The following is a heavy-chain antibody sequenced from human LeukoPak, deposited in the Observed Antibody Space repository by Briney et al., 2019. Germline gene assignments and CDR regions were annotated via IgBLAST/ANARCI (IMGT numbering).Heavy chain of an antibody. CDR1: GFTFSSYE. Sequence: GGSLRLSCAASGFTFSSYEMNWVRQAPGKGLEWASYISSSGRTIYYADSVKGRFTISRDNAKNSLYLQMNSLRAEDTAVYYCARDSSGPLGYWGQGTLVTVSS. CDR2: ISSSGRTI. V-gene: IGHV3-48*03. J-gene: IGHJ4*02. D-gene: IGHD3-22*01. CDR3: ARDSSGPLGY.